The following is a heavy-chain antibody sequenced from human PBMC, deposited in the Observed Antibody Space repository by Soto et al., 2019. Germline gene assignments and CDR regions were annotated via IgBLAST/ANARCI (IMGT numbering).Heavy chain of an antibody. Sequence: GGSLRLSCAASGFTVSSNYMSWVRQAPGKGLEWVSVIYSGGSTYYADSVKGRFTISRDNSKNTLYLQMNSLRAEDTAVYYCARSIAAAYPFNYWGQGTLVTVSS. J-gene: IGHJ4*02. CDR1: GFTVSSNY. D-gene: IGHD6-13*01. CDR2: IYSGGST. CDR3: ARSIAAAYPFNY. V-gene: IGHV3-53*01.